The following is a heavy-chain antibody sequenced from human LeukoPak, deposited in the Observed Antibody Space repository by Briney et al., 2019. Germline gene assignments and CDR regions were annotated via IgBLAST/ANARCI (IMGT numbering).Heavy chain of an antibody. CDR1: GFTFSSYW. J-gene: IGHJ4*02. Sequence: GGSLRLSCAASGFTFSSYWMSWVRQAPGEGLEWVANIKQDGSEKYYVDSVKGRFTISRDNAKNSLYLQMNSLRAEDTAVYYCARGYSYGYIDYWGQGTLVTVSS. CDR2: IKQDGSEK. D-gene: IGHD5-18*01. V-gene: IGHV3-7*04. CDR3: ARGYSYGYIDY.